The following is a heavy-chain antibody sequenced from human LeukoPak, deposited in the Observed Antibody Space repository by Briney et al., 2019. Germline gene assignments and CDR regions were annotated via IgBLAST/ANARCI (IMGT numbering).Heavy chain of an antibody. Sequence: SETLSLTCTVSGGSLSSYYWSWIRQPAGKGLEGIGRIYTSGSTNYNPSLKSRVTMSVDTSKNQFSLKLSSVTAADTAVYYCASSSGSQGYFDYWGQGTLVTVSS. V-gene: IGHV4-4*07. CDR3: ASSSGSQGYFDY. D-gene: IGHD1-26*01. CDR2: IYTSGST. CDR1: GGSLSSYY. J-gene: IGHJ4*02.